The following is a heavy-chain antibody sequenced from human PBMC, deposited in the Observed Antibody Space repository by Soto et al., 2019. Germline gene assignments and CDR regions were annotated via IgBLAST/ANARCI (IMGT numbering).Heavy chain of an antibody. CDR3: ARDTGPNGYNYYYFGMDV. CDR1: GFTFSNYA. V-gene: IGHV3-30-3*01. J-gene: IGHJ6*02. CDR2: ISYDGSDK. Sequence: SGGSLRLSCAASGFTFSNYAMHWVRQAPGKGLEWVAVISYDGSDKYNANSVKGRFTISRDNSKNTLYLQMNSLRAGDTAVYYCARDTGPNGYNYYYFGMDVWGQGTTVTVSS. D-gene: IGHD5-18*01.